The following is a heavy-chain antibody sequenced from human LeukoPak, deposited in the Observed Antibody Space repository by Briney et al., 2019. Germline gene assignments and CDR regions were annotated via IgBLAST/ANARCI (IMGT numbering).Heavy chain of an antibody. D-gene: IGHD4-23*01. V-gene: IGHV3-48*03. CDR3: ARTVARIGY. Sequence: PGGSLRLSCAASGFDLNTYEMNWVRQAPGKGLEWVSHSSISCNTIYYTDPVKGRFTISRHNSKNLLYLQMKSLKAEDTAIYYCARTVARIGYWGQGTLVAVSS. J-gene: IGHJ4*02. CDR1: GFDLNTYE. CDR2: SSISCNTI.